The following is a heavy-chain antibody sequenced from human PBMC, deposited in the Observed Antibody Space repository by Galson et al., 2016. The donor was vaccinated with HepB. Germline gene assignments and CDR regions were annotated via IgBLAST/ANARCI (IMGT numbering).Heavy chain of an antibody. Sequence: SLRLSCAASGFSFSTYAMTWVRQAPGKGLEWVSSISGSGDGTYYADSVRGRFTISRDNSKNSLYLQMDSLRTEDTALYYCAKDFGSGSPHYVDYWGQGTLVTVSS. CDR1: GFSFSTYA. V-gene: IGHV3-43*02. D-gene: IGHD3-10*01. CDR3: AKDFGSGSPHYVDY. J-gene: IGHJ4*02. CDR2: ISGSGDGT.